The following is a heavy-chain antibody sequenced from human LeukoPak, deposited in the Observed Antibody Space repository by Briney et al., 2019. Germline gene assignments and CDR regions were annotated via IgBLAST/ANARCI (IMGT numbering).Heavy chain of an antibody. D-gene: IGHD3-10*01. V-gene: IGHV3-21*01. CDR1: GFTFSSYS. CDR3: ARDSTYRYESGSSGPHYFDY. J-gene: IGHJ4*02. Sequence: GGSLRLSCAASGFTFSSYSMNWVRQAPGKGLEWVSSISSSSSYIYYAVSVKGRFTISRDNAKNSLYLQMNSLRAEDTSVYYCARDSTYRYESGSSGPHYFDYWGQGTLVTVSS. CDR2: ISSSSSYI.